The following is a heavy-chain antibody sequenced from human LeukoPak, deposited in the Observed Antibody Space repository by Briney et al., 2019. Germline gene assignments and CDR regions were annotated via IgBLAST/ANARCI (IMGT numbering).Heavy chain of an antibody. J-gene: IGHJ3*02. CDR2: IYHSGST. V-gene: IGHV4-30-2*01. Sequence: PSETLSLTCTVSGGSISSGGYSWSWIRQPPGKGLEWIGYIYHSGSTYYNPSLKSRVTISVDRSKNQFSLKLSSVTAADTAVYYCXRDFSSSHAFDIWGQGTMVTVSS. CDR1: GGSISSGGYS. CDR3: XRDFSSSHAFDI. D-gene: IGHD6-13*01.